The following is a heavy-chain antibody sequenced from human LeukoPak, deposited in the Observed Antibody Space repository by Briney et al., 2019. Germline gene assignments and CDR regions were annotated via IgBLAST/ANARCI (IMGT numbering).Heavy chain of an antibody. D-gene: IGHD2-2*01. J-gene: IGHJ3*02. V-gene: IGHV3-7*01. Sequence: GGSLRLSCAASGFTFSSYWMSWVRQAPGKGLEWVANIKQDGSEKYYVDSVKGRFTISRDNARNSLYLQMNSLRAEDTAVYYCARWEVQLLDAFDIWGQGTMVTVSS. CDR2: IKQDGSEK. CDR3: ARWEVQLLDAFDI. CDR1: GFTFSSYW.